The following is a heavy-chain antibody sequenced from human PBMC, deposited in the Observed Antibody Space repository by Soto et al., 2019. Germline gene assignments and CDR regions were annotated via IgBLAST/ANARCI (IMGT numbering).Heavy chain of an antibody. J-gene: IGHJ4*02. CDR2: ISSSSSYI. CDR3: ARDGDVVVVAATLDY. D-gene: IGHD2-15*01. CDR1: GFTFSSYS. Sequence: EVQLVESGGGLVKPGGSLRLSCAASGFTFSSYSMNWVRQAPGKGLEWVSSISSSSSYIYYAHSVKGRFTISRDNAKNSLYLQMNSLRAEDTVVYYCARDGDVVVVAATLDYWGQGTLVTVSS. V-gene: IGHV3-21*01.